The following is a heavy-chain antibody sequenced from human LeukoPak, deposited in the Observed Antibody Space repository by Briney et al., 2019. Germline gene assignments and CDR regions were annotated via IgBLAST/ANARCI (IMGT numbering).Heavy chain of an antibody. CDR3: ARIQLWPDHDAFDI. CDR1: GFTFSSYA. CDR2: ISYDGSNK. J-gene: IGHJ3*02. Sequence: PGRSLRLSCAASGFTFSSYAMHWVRQAPGKGLEWVAVISYDGSNKYYADSVKGRLTISRDNSKNTLYLQMNSLRAEDTAVYYCARIQLWPDHDAFDIWGQGTMVTVSS. D-gene: IGHD5-18*01. V-gene: IGHV3-30-3*01.